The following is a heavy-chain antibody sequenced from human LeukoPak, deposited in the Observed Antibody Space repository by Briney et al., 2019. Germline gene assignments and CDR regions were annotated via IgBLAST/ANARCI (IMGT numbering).Heavy chain of an antibody. CDR3: ATPLDYYDRSDSHQGGD. CDR2: IKHDGSEK. CDR1: GFTFSRHW. D-gene: IGHD3-22*01. J-gene: IGHJ4*02. V-gene: IGHV3-7*03. Sequence: QAWGSPRLSCAASGFTFSRHWMTWVRQAPGKGLGWVANIKHDGSEKNYVDSVKGRFTISRDNAKNSLYLQMNSLRAEDTAVYYCATPLDYYDRSDSHQGGDWGQGTLVTVSS.